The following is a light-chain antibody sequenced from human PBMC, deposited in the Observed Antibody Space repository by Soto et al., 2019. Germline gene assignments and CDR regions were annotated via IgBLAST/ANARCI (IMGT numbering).Light chain of an antibody. CDR2: TAS. CDR1: QVISTY. V-gene: IGKV1-39*01. CDR3: QQNYSATWT. J-gene: IGKJ1*01. Sequence: DIQMTQSPSSLSASVGDRLTITCRASQVISTYLNWYQQKPGKAPKLLIYTASTLQSGVPSRFRGSGSETDFTLTISSLQPEDFATYSCQQNYSATWTFGQGTKVDIK.